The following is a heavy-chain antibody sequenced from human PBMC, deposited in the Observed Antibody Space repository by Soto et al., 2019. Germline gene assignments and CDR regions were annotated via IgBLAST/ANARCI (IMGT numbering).Heavy chain of an antibody. V-gene: IGHV3-21*06. CDR1: GFTFTRYS. J-gene: IGHJ4*02. CDR3: ARESEDLTSNFDY. Sequence: GGSLRLSCAASGFTFTRYSMNWVRQAPVKGLEWVSCISSTTNYIYYGDSMKGRFTISRDNAKNSLYLEMNSLRAEDTAVYYCARESEDLTSNFDYWGQGTLVTVSS. CDR2: ISSTTNYI.